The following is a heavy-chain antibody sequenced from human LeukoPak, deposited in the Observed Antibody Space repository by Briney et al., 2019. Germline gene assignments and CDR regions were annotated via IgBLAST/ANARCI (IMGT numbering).Heavy chain of an antibody. V-gene: IGHV4-59*01. J-gene: IGHJ4*02. CDR1: GGSISNYY. CDR3: AKTRYCSCIRCYDRELDD. Sequence: SETLSLTCTVAGGSISNYYWSWIRQPPGKGLEWIGYIYYSGNTNYNPSLKSRVTISVDTSKNQFSLKLNSVTAADPAVYYQAKTRYCSCIRCYDRELDDWGQGTLVTVSS. CDR2: IYYSGNT. D-gene: IGHD2-2*01.